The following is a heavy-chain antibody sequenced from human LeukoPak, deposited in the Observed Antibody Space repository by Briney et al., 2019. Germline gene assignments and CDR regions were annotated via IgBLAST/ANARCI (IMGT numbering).Heavy chain of an antibody. CDR1: GGSISSYY. J-gene: IGHJ6*03. D-gene: IGHD5-18*01. V-gene: IGHV4-59*01. CDR2: IYYSGST. CDR3: ARERGRSYGSVPYYYYYMDV. Sequence: PSETLSLTGTVSGGSISSYYWSWIRQPPGKGLEWIGYIYYSGSTNYNPSLKSRVTISVDTSKNQFSLKLSSVTAADTAVYYCARERGRSYGSVPYYYYYMDVWGKGTTVTVSS.